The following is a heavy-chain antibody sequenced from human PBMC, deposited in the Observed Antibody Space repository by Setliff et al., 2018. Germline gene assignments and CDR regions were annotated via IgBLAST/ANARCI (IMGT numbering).Heavy chain of an antibody. V-gene: IGHV3-23*01. CDR3: VITSPWGWFDP. D-gene: IGHD3-22*01. J-gene: IGHJ5*02. CDR1: GFTFSSYA. Sequence: GGSLRLSCAASGFTFSSYAMSWVRQAPGKGLEWVSAISGSGGSTYYADSVKGRFTISRDNSKNTLYLQMNDLRAEDTALYYCVITSPWGWFDPWGQGTLVTVSS. CDR2: ISGSGGST.